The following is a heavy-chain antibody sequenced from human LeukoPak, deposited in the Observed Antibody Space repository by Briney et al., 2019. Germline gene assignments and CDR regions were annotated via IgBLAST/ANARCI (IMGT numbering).Heavy chain of an antibody. Sequence: GGSLRLSCAASGFTFSNYAMHWVRQAPGKGLEYVSAISSNGGSTYYANSVKGRFTISRDNSKNTLYLQMGSLRAEDMAVYYCARGVRLSSISCYDAWGQGTKVTVSS. CDR2: ISSNGGST. CDR1: GFTFSNYA. V-gene: IGHV3-64*01. CDR3: ARGVRLSSISCYDA. J-gene: IGHJ5*02. D-gene: IGHD2-2*01.